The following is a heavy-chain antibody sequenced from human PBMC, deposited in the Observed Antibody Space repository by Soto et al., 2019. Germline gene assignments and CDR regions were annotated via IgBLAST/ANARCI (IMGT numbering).Heavy chain of an antibody. D-gene: IGHD6-19*01. V-gene: IGHV3-23*01. CDR1: GFTFSSYA. Sequence: EVQLLESGGGLVQPGWSLRLSCAASGFTFSSYAMSWVRQAPGKGLEWVSAISGSGGSTYYADSVKGRFTISRDNSKNTLYLQMNSLRAEDTAVYYCTASSGWYNAFDIWGQGTMVTVSS. CDR2: ISGSGGST. CDR3: TASSGWYNAFDI. J-gene: IGHJ3*02.